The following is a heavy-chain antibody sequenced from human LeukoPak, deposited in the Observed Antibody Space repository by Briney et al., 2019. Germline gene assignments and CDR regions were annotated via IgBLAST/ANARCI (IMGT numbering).Heavy chain of an antibody. D-gene: IGHD3-9*01. V-gene: IGHV1-8*01. CDR3: ASRRSDILTGYRHAFDI. J-gene: IGHJ3*02. CDR1: GYTFTSYD. CDR2: MNPNSGNT. Sequence: GASVKVSCKASGYTFTSYDINWVRQATGQGLEWMGWMNPNSGNTGYAQKFQGRVTMTRNTSISTAYMELSSLRSEDTGVCYCASRRSDILTGYRHAFDIWGQGTMVTVSS.